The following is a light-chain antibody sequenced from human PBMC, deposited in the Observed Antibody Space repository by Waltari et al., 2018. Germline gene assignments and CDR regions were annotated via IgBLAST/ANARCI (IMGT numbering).Light chain of an antibody. Sequence: DIQMTQSPSSVSASVGDRVTITCRASQDISTWLAWYQQRPSKAPKLLIYGASTLERGVPSRFRGSGSGTDFTLTITSLQPEDFATYYCQQADSFPPTFGGGTKVEIK. J-gene: IGKJ4*01. CDR3: QQADSFPPT. V-gene: IGKV1-12*01. CDR2: GAS. CDR1: QDISTW.